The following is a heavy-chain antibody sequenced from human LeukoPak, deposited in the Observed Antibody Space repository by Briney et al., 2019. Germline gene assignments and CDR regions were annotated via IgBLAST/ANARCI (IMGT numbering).Heavy chain of an antibody. CDR2: INHSGST. J-gene: IGHJ5*02. V-gene: IGHV4-34*01. D-gene: IGHD3-9*01. Sequence: SETLSLTCAVYGGSFSGYYWSWLRQPPGKGLEWFGEINHSGSTNYNPSLKSRVTISVDTSKNQFSLKLSSVTAADTAVYYCARDVLRYFDWLLKTPHNWFDPWGQGTLVTVSS. CDR3: ARDVLRYFDWLLKTPHNWFDP. CDR1: GGSFSGYY.